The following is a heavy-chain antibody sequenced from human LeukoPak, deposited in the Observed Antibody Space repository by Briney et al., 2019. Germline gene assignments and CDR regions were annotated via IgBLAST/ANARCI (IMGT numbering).Heavy chain of an antibody. D-gene: IGHD3-3*01. CDR1: GFTFYIFG. Sequence: GGSLRLSCAASGFTFYIFGMNWVRQAPGKGLEWVSSISTTVDNTHYASCLRGPFTISKDNSIKTLYLQKDTLRADDTAIYYCAKGTVRFLEWGQRGYFDYWGQGALVTVS. CDR3: AKGTVRFLEWGQRGYFDY. J-gene: IGHJ4*02. CDR2: ISTTVDNT. V-gene: IGHV3-23*01.